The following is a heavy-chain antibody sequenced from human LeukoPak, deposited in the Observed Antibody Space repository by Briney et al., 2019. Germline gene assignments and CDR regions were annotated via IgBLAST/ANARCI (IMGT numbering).Heavy chain of an antibody. D-gene: IGHD1-26*01. Sequence: GGTLRLSCAASGFIFSDYGMSWVRQAPGKGLEWVSSITGSSSYIYYADSMRGRFTISRDNAKNSLYLQINSLRAEDTAVYYCARDPYSGSYVDYYYYYYYMDVWGKGTTVTISS. CDR3: ARDPYSGSYVDYYYYYYYMDV. V-gene: IGHV3-21*01. CDR1: GFIFSDYG. J-gene: IGHJ6*03. CDR2: ITGSSSYI.